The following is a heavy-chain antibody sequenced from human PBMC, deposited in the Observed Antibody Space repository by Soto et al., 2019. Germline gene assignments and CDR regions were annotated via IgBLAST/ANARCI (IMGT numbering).Heavy chain of an antibody. J-gene: IGHJ6*02. CDR3: ARDRCSGGSCYGPYYYYGMDV. D-gene: IGHD2-15*01. CDR1: GGSISSGGYY. V-gene: IGHV4-31*03. CDR2: IYYSGST. Sequence: QVQLQESGPGLVKPSQTLSLTCTVSGGSISSGGYYWSWIRQHPGKGLEWIGYIYYSGSTYYNPSLKSRVTISVDTSKNQFSLKLSSVTAADTAVYYCARDRCSGGSCYGPYYYYGMDVWGQGTTVTVSS.